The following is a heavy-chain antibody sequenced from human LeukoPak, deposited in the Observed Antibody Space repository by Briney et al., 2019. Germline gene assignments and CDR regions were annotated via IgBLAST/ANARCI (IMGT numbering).Heavy chain of an antibody. Sequence: PSETLSLTCSVSSVSINGYYWSLIRQSAGKGLEWLGRFYFSGSSDYNPSLKSRVSMSIDTSQNHFYLRLTSVTAADTGVYFCAREVNEKHDAFDMWGQGTMVAVSS. V-gene: IGHV4-4*07. CDR3: AREVNEKHDAFDM. J-gene: IGHJ3*02. CDR2: FYFSGSS. D-gene: IGHD2-8*01. CDR1: SVSINGYY.